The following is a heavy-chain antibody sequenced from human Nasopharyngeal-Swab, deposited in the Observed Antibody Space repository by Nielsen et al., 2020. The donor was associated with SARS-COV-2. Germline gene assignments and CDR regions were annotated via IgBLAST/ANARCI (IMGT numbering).Heavy chain of an antibody. CDR1: GYTFTSYY. CDR2: INPSGGST. J-gene: IGHJ4*02. Sequence: ASVEVSCKASGYTFTSYYMHWVRKAPGQGLEWMGIINPSGGSTSYAQKFQGRVTMTRDTSTSTVYMELSSLRSEDTAVYYCARAEMRTTVTTYWNYWGQGTLVTVSS. V-gene: IGHV1-46*01. CDR3: ARAEMRTTVTTYWNY. D-gene: IGHD4-17*01.